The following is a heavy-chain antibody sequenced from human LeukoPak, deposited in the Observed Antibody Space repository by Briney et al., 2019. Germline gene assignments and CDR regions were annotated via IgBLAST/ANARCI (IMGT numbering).Heavy chain of an antibody. V-gene: IGHV4-34*01. D-gene: IGHD3-22*01. Sequence: SETLSLTCAVYGGSFSGYYWSWIRQPPGKGLEWIGEINHSGSTNYNPSLKSRVTISVDTSKNQFSLELSSVTAADTAVYYCARGRGYYYDSRQNNWFDPWGQGTLVTVSS. CDR2: INHSGST. CDR1: GGSFSGYY. CDR3: ARGRGYYYDSRQNNWFDP. J-gene: IGHJ5*02.